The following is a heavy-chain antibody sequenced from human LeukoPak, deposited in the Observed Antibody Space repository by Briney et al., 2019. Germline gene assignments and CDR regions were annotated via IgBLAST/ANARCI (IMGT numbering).Heavy chain of an antibody. D-gene: IGHD2-15*01. J-gene: IGHJ3*02. Sequence: SETLSLTCTVSGGSISDSSYYGGWIRQPPGKGLEWIGSIYYRGTTYYKSSLKSRATVSVDTSKNQFSLKLSSVTAADSAVYYCARRPKICSGDSCYSDRFLSAFDIWGQGTMVTVSS. CDR3: ARRPKICSGDSCYSDRFLSAFDI. CDR1: GGSISDSSYY. V-gene: IGHV4-39*01. CDR2: IYYRGTT.